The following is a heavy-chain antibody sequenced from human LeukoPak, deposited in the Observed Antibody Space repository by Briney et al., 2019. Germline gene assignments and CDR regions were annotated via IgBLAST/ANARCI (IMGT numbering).Heavy chain of an antibody. CDR1: GGSFSRNY. D-gene: IGHD2-2*01. CDR3: ARGLGYCSSITCPNWFDP. V-gene: IGHV4-34*01. Sequence: PSETLSLTCAVYGGSFSRNYWSWICQPPGKGLEWIGEINQNERINYNPSLKSRVTLSIDTSKNQFSLKLTSVTAADTAVYYCARGLGYCSSITCPNWFDPWGQGTLVTVSS. CDR2: INQNERI. J-gene: IGHJ5*02.